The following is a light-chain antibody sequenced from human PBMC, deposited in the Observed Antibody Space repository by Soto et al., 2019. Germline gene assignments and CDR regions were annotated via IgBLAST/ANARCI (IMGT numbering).Light chain of an antibody. J-gene: IGKJ4*01. Sequence: EIVLTQSPATLSLTQGERATLSCKASQSVTNYLAWYQQKPGQAPRLLIFDGSTRATGIPARFSGSGSGTDFTLTISSLEPEDFAVYYCQQRSHWPPLTFGGGTRVEI. V-gene: IGKV3-11*01. CDR2: DGS. CDR1: QSVTNY. CDR3: QQRSHWPPLT.